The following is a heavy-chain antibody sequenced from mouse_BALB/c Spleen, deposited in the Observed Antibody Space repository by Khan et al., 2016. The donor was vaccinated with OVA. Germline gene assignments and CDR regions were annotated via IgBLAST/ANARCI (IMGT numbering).Heavy chain of an antibody. Sequence: QVRLQQSGPDLARPGASVKLSCKASGYTFTDYYINWVKQRTGQGLEWIGDIYPGSGNPYYNEKFKGKATLTADKSSSTAYMQLSSLTSEDSAVYFCARGDYGLYYFDYWGQGTTLTVSS. D-gene: IGHD1-2*01. CDR2: IYPGSGNP. CDR3: ARGDYGLYYFDY. CDR1: GYTFTDYY. V-gene: IGHV1-77*01. J-gene: IGHJ2*01.